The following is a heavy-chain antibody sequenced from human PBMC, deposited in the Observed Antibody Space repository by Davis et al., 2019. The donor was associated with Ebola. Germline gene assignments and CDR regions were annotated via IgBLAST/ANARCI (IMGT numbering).Heavy chain of an antibody. V-gene: IGHV3-21*01. CDR1: GFTFSSNS. D-gene: IGHD6-13*01. J-gene: IGHJ5*02. CDR2: ISSSSNYI. CDR3: ARAGYNSSWYIMEFDP. Sequence: GESLKISCAASGFTFSSNSMNWVRQAPGKGLEWVSFISSSSNYIYYADSVKGRFTVSRDNAKNSLYLQMNSLRAEDTAVYYCARAGYNSSWYIMEFDPWGQGTLVTVSS.